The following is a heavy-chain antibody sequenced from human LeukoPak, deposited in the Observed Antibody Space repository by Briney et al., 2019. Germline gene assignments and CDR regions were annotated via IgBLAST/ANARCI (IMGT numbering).Heavy chain of an antibody. Sequence: QPGRSLRLSCAASGFTFSSYGMPWVRQAPGKGLEWVAVISYDGSNKYYADSVKGRFTISRDNSKNTLYLQMNSLRAEDTAVYYCAKDQTPDTMIVVLPDYWGQGTLVTVSS. CDR1: GFTFSSYG. CDR2: ISYDGSNK. J-gene: IGHJ4*02. CDR3: AKDQTPDTMIVVLPDY. D-gene: IGHD3-22*01. V-gene: IGHV3-30*18.